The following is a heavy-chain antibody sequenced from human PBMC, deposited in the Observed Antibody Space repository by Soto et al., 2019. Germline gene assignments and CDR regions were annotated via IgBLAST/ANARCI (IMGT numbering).Heavy chain of an antibody. J-gene: IGHJ6*02. CDR1: GGSISSGGYY. V-gene: IGHV4-31*03. CDR3: ASFGGAYYDFWSGYSYGMDV. D-gene: IGHD3-3*01. CDR2: IYYSGST. Sequence: PSETLSLTCTVSGGSISSGGYYWSWIRQHPGKGLEWIGYIYYSGSTYYNPSLKSRVTISVDTSKNQFSLKLSSVTAADTAVYYCASFGGAYYDFWSGYSYGMDVWGQGTTVTVSS.